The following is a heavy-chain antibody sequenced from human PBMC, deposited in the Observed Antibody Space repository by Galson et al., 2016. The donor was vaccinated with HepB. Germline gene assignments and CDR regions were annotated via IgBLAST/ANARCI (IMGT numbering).Heavy chain of an antibody. CDR2: ISGSGGGS. D-gene: IGHD3-10*01. Sequence: SLRLSCAASGFTFSSSAMNWVRQAPGKGLEWVSVISGSGGGSYYADSVKGRFTISRDNSNNPLYLQMNSLTAEDTAVYYCVNNVFRTMVRGAFVSWGQGTLVTVSS. V-gene: IGHV3-23*01. CDR3: VNNVFRTMVRGAFVS. CDR1: GFTFSSSA. J-gene: IGHJ4*02.